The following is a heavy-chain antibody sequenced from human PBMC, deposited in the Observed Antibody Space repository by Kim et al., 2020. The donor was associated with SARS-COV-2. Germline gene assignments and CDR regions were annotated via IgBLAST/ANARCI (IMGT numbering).Heavy chain of an antibody. V-gene: IGHV3-48*03. CDR1: GFTFSSYE. D-gene: IGHD1-7*01. CDR2: ISSSGSTI. J-gene: IGHJ4*02. Sequence: GGSLRLSCAASGFTFSSYEMNWVRQAPGKGLEWVSYISSSGSTIYYADSVKGRFTISRDNAKNSLYLQMNSLRAEDTAVYYCARERGRGYNWNYALDYWGQGTLVTVSS. CDR3: ARERGRGYNWNYALDY.